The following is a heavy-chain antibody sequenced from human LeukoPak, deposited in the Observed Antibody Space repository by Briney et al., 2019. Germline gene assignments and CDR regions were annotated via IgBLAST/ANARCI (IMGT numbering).Heavy chain of an antibody. CDR3: ARFQSSSSWDYYYGLDV. V-gene: IGHV4-59*01. D-gene: IGHD2-2*01. Sequence: SETLSLTCTVSGGSISSYYWSWIRQPPGKGLEWIGYIYYSGSTNYNPSLKSRVTISVDTSKNQVSLKLSSVTAADTAVYYCARFQSSSSWDYYYGLDVWGQGTTVTVSS. CDR1: GGSISSYY. CDR2: IYYSGST. J-gene: IGHJ6*02.